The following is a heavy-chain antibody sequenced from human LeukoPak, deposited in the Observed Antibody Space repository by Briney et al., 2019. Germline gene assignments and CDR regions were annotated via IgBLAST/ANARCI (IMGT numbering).Heavy chain of an antibody. D-gene: IGHD3-22*01. V-gene: IGHV4-61*01. CDR3: ARDIYDSSGFSKFDY. Sequence: PSETLSLTCTVSGGSVSSGSYYWSWIRQPPGKGLEWIGYTYYSGSTNYNPSLKSRVTMSLDTSKNQFSLKLSSVTAADTAVYYCARDIYDSSGFSKFDYWGQGTLVTVSS. CDR1: GGSVSSGSYY. CDR2: TYYSGST. J-gene: IGHJ4*02.